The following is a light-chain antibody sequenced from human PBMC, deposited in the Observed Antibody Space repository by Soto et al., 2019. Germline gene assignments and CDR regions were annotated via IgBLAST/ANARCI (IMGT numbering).Light chain of an antibody. CDR2: GVT. V-gene: IGLV2-14*01. J-gene: IGLJ2*01. CDR3: SSYIHRRTLVV. Sequence: QSVLTQPASVSGSPGQSITISCTGTSIDVGGYEYVSWYQHHPGKAPKLMIYGVTNRPSGVSIRFSGSKSGNTASLTISGLQPEDEADYYCSSYIHRRTLVVFGGGTKVTVL. CDR1: SIDVGGYEY.